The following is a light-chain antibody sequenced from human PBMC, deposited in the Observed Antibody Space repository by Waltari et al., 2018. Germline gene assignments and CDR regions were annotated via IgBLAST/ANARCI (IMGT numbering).Light chain of an antibody. V-gene: IGLV2-23*02. CDR1: SSNVGSYDL. J-gene: IGLJ3*02. Sequence: QSALTQPASVSGSPGQSITISCTGTSSNVGSYDLVSWYQQHPGKAPKLMIYEVKQRPSAISNRFSGSKSGNTASLTISGLQTEDEAEYYCCSYAGSGTYVFGGGTKLTVL. CDR2: EVK. CDR3: CSYAGSGTYV.